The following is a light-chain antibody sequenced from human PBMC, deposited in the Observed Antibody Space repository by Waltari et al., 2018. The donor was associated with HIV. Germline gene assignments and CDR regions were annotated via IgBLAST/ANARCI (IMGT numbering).Light chain of an antibody. V-gene: IGKV3-11*01. Sequence: ETALTQSPAILSLSPGDRATLSCRASQNVSYYLAWYQQKPGKAPRVLIYDASKRAAGVPARFSGSGSGTDFTLTISSLEPEDFAVYYCQQRSDWPPITFGGGTKVEIK. J-gene: IGKJ4*01. CDR2: DAS. CDR1: QNVSYY. CDR3: QQRSDWPPIT.